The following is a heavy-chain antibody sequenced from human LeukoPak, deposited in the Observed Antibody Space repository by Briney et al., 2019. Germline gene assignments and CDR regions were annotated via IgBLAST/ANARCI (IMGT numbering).Heavy chain of an antibody. D-gene: IGHD6-13*01. CDR2: VTGGGSST. CDR3: AKDRGYGSSWSDY. V-gene: IGHV3-23*01. CDR1: GFTFSSYA. J-gene: IGHJ4*02. Sequence: PGGSLRLSCAATGFTFSSYAMSWVRQAPGKELEWVSAVTGGGSSTYYAGSVKGRFTISRDNSKDTVYLQMNSLRAEDTAVYYCAKDRGYGSSWSDYWGRGTLVTVSS.